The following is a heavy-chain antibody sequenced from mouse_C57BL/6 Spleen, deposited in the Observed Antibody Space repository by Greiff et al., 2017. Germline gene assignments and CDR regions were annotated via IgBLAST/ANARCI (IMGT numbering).Heavy chain of an antibody. CDR1: GYTFTSYW. CDR3: ARGSDYGDWYFDV. J-gene: IGHJ1*03. D-gene: IGHD2-4*01. Sequence: QVQLKQPGSELVKPGASVKLSCKASGYTFTSYWMHWVKQRPGQGLEWIGNINPSNGGTNYNEPFQSKATLTVDKSSSTAYMQLSSLTSENSAVYYCARGSDYGDWYFDVWGTGTTVTVSS. V-gene: IGHV1-53*01. CDR2: INPSNGGT.